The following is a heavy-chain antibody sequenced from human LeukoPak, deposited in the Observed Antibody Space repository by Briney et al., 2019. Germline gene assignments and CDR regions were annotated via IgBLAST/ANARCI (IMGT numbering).Heavy chain of an antibody. CDR3: ARRNELPEKYYFDY. CDR1: GGSISSGDYY. D-gene: IGHD2-15*01. V-gene: IGHV4-30-4*08. J-gene: IGHJ4*02. Sequence: PSQTLSLTCTVSGGSISSGDYYWSWIRQPPGKGLEWIGYIYYSGSTYYNPSLKSRVTISVDTSKNQFSLKLSSVTAADTAVYYCARRNELPEKYYFDYWGQGALVTVSS. CDR2: IYYSGST.